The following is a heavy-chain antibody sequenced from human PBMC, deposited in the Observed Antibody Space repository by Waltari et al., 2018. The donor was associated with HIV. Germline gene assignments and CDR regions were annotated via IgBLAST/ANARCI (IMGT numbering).Heavy chain of an antibody. J-gene: IGHJ1*01. CDR1: GESLIGYS. D-gene: IGHD2-21*01. CDR2: VNDSGDT. V-gene: IGHV4-34*01. Sequence: QVQLQQWGAGLLKPSETLSLTCAVSGESLIGYSWSWIRQPPRHRLEWIGEVNDSGDTNYNPPLKSRVTISLDTSKNQFSLKVSSVTAADTAVYYCARGNPHIVVTYFQHWDQGALVTVSS. CDR3: ARGNPHIVVTYFQH.